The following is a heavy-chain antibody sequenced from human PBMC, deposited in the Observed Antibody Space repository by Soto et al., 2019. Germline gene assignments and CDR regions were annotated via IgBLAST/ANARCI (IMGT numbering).Heavy chain of an antibody. CDR1: GTIFSSYT. J-gene: IGHJ6*02. D-gene: IGHD3-16*01. Sequence: QVKLVQSGAEVKKPGSSVRVSCKASGTIFSSYTISWVRQAPGQGLEWMGRIIPILGETNSAQKFKDRVTLTADKSTNTAYMELNSLGLEDTAVYYCARGLGGRMDDWGQGTTVTVSS. CDR2: IIPILGET. V-gene: IGHV1-69*08. CDR3: ARGLGGRMDD.